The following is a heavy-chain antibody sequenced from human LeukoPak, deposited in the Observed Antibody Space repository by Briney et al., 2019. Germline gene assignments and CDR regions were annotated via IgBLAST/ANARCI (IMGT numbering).Heavy chain of an antibody. CDR1: GFTFSSYS. J-gene: IGHJ4*02. D-gene: IGHD5-24*01. Sequence: PGGSLRLSCATSGFTFSSYSMNWVRQAPGKGLEWVANIKQDGSEKYYVDSVKGRFIISRDNAKNSLYLQMSSLTAEDTAVYYCARGRGVSRWGQGTLVTVSS. CDR2: IKQDGSEK. V-gene: IGHV3-7*01. CDR3: ARGRGVSR.